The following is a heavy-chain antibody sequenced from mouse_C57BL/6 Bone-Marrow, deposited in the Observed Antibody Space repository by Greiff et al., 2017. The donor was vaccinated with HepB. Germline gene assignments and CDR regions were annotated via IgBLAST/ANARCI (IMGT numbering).Heavy chain of an antibody. CDR3: SREGLLWPYAMDY. D-gene: IGHD2-1*01. J-gene: IGHJ4*01. CDR1: GYTFTSYW. V-gene: IGHV1-50*01. Sequence: QVQLQQPGAELVKPGASVKLSCKASGYTFTSYWMQWVKQRPGQGLEWIGEIDPSDSYTNYNQKVKGKATLTVDTSSSTAYMQLRSLTSEDSAVYYCSREGLLWPYAMDYWGQGTSVTVSS. CDR2: IDPSDSYT.